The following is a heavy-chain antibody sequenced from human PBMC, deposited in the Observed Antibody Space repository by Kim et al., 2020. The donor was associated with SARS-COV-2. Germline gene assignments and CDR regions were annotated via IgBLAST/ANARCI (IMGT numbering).Heavy chain of an antibody. CDR2: T. J-gene: IGHJ4*02. Sequence: TYYNPSLKSRVTISVDTSKNQFSLKLSSVTAADTAVYYCARLGIVGSWDYWGQGTLVTVSS. D-gene: IGHD1-26*01. V-gene: IGHV4-39*01. CDR3: ARLGIVGSWDY.